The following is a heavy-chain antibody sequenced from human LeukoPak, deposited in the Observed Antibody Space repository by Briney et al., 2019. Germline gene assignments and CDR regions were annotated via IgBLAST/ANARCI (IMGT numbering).Heavy chain of an antibody. J-gene: IGHJ6*04. CDR3: AKDLSSAITSALVLDV. V-gene: IGHV3-9*01. D-gene: IGHD3-22*01. Sequence: GGSLRLSCTVSGFTFDDYAMHWARHTPGKGLEWVAGITWNRDNIGYGDSVKGRFTISRDNVKNVLYLQMNSLRPEDTALYYCAKDLSSAITSALVLDVWGQRDHGHCLH. CDR1: GFTFDDYA. CDR2: ITWNRDNI.